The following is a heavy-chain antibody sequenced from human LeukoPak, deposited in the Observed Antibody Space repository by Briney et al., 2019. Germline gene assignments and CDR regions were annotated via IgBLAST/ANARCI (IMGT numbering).Heavy chain of an antibody. CDR1: GGSFSGYY. Sequence: SETLSLTCAVYGGSFSGYYWTWIRQPPGKGLEWIGEINHGESTNYNPSLKSRVIMSVDKSKNQFSLKLSSVTAADTAVYYCARVARGYSYGPADYWGQGTLVTVSS. CDR3: ARVARGYSYGPADY. CDR2: INHGEST. V-gene: IGHV4-34*01. D-gene: IGHD5-18*01. J-gene: IGHJ4*02.